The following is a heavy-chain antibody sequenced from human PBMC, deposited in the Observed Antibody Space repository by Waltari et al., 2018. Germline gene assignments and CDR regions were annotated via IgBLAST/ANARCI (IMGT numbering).Heavy chain of an antibody. J-gene: IGHJ4*02. Sequence: QVQLQESGPGLVKPSETLSLPCAVSGYSISSGYYWGWIRQPPGKGLEWIGSIYHSGSTYYNPSLKSRVTISVDTSKNQFSLKLSSVTAADTAVYYCARRSLYCSSTSCSDYWGQGTLVTVSS. CDR1: GYSISSGYY. CDR2: IYHSGST. CDR3: ARRSLYCSSTSCSDY. D-gene: IGHD2-2*01. V-gene: IGHV4-38-2*01.